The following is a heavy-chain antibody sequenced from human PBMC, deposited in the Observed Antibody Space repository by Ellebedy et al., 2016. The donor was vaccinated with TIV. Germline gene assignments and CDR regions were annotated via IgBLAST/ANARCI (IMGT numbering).Heavy chain of an antibody. CDR1: GFSFRTYA. CDR3: AKGPTTRYYYMDV. CDR2: ISYDGSNK. Sequence: GESLKISXAVSGFSFRTYAMHWVRQAPGKGLEWVAVISYDGSNKYYADSVKGRFTISRDNSKNTLYLQMNSLRAEDTAVYYCAKGPTTRYYYMDVWGKGTTVTVSS. J-gene: IGHJ6*03. V-gene: IGHV3-30-3*01. D-gene: IGHD1-26*01.